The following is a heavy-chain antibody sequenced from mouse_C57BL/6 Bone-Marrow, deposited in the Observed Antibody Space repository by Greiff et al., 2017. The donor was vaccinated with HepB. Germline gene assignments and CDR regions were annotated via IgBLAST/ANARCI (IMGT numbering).Heavy chain of an antibody. CDR3: ARSSCYYAMDY. J-gene: IGHJ4*01. V-gene: IGHV1-81*01. Sequence: QVQLQQSGAELARPGASVKLSCKASGYTFTSYGISWVKQSTGQGLEWIGEIYPRSGNTYYNEKFKGKATLTADKSSSTAYMELRSLTSEDSAVYFCARSSCYYAMDYWGQGTSVTVSS. CDR1: GYTFTSYG. CDR2: IYPRSGNT.